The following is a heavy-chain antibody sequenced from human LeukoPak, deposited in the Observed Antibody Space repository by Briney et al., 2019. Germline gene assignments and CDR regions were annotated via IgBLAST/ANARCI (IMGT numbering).Heavy chain of an antibody. CDR3: ARGKYYYDSSGYYFIDY. D-gene: IGHD3-22*01. Sequence: GSLRLSCAASGFIFSSYNMNWARQPPGKGLEWIGEINHSGSTNYNPSLKSRVTISVDTSKNQFSLKLSSVTAADTAVYYCARGKYYYDSSGYYFIDYWGQGTLVTVSS. V-gene: IGHV4-34*01. J-gene: IGHJ4*02. CDR1: GFIFSSYN. CDR2: INHSGST.